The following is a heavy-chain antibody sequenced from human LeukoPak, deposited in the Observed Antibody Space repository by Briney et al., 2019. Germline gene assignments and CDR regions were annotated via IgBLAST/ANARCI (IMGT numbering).Heavy chain of an antibody. CDR3: ARDPGPFSDTFYSALCDY. CDR2: ISTYNGNT. V-gene: IGHV1-18*01. CDR1: GYTFTTYG. D-gene: IGHD3-16*01. J-gene: IGHJ4*02. Sequence: ASVKVSCKASGYTFTTYGITWVRQAPGQGLEWMGWISTYNGNTDYAQKLQGRVTMTTDTSTSTAYMELRSLRSDDTAVYYCARDPGPFSDTFYSALCDYWGQGTLVTVSS.